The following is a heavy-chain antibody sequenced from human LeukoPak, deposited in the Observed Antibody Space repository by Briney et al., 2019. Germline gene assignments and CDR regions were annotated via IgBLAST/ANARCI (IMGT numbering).Heavy chain of an antibody. CDR1: GFTFSSYS. CDR2: ISSSSSYI. D-gene: IGHD3-10*01. J-gene: IGHJ3*02. Sequence: PGGSLRLSCAASGFTFSSYSMNWVRQAPGKGLEWVSSISSSSSYIYYADSVKGRFTISRDNAKNSLYLQMNSLRAEDTAVYYCARVLFYGSGSYYEGGAFDIWGQGTMVTVSS. V-gene: IGHV3-21*04. CDR3: ARVLFYGSGSYYEGGAFDI.